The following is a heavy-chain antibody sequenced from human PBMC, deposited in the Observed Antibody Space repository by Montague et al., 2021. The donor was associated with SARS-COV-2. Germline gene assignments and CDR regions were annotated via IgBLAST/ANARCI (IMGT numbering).Heavy chain of an antibody. CDR2: INHSGST. V-gene: IGHV4-34*01. D-gene: IGHD5-12*01. CDR1: GGSFSGFY. Sequence: SETLSLTCAVYGGSFSGFYWSWIRQPPGKGLEWIGEINHSGSTNYNPSLKSRVTISVDTSNNQFSLKLTSVTAADTAVYYCARGPTNNIGMVATRLDYWGQGTLVTVSS. J-gene: IGHJ4*02. CDR3: ARGPTNNIGMVATRLDY.